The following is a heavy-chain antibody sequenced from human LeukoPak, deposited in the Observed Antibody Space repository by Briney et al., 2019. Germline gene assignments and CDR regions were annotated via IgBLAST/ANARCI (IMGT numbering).Heavy chain of an antibody. V-gene: IGHV3-53*01. Sequence: PGGSLRLSCAVSGFTVSSNYMTWVRQAPGKGLEWVSVIYSGGSIYYADSVKGRFTISRDISKNTVDLQLNSLRAEDTAVYYCASGKETSMAQGYWGQGTLVTVCS. CDR3: ASGKETSMAQGY. J-gene: IGHJ4*02. CDR2: IYSGGSI. D-gene: IGHD5-18*01. CDR1: GFTVSSNY.